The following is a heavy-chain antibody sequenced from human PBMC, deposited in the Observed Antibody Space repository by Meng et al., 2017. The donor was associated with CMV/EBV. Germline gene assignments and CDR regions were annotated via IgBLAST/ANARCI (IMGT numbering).Heavy chain of an antibody. J-gene: IGHJ4*02. V-gene: IGHV1-8*03. CDR3: ARGRGGYCSSTSCLFDY. Sequence: ASVKVSCKASGYTFTSYDINWVRQATGQGLEWMGWMNPNSGNTGYAQKFQGRVTITRNTSISTAYMELSSLRSEDTAVYYCARGRGGYCSSTSCLFDYWGQGTRVTVSS. CDR2: MNPNSGNT. CDR1: GYTFTSYD. D-gene: IGHD2-2*01.